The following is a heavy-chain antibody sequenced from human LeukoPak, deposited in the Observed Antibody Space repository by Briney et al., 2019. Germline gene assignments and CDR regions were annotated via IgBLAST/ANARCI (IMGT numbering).Heavy chain of an antibody. CDR3: VKAVYYGSGSYPLFDP. J-gene: IGHJ5*02. V-gene: IGHV3-64D*06. D-gene: IGHD3-10*01. CDR1: GFAFSRYA. Sequence: GGSLRLSCSASGFAFSRYAMYWVRQAPGKGLEYVSAVSGNGGSTYYADSVKGRFTISRDNSKNTLYLQMSSLRAEDTAVYYCVKAVYYGSGSYPLFDPWGQGTLVTVSS. CDR2: VSGNGGST.